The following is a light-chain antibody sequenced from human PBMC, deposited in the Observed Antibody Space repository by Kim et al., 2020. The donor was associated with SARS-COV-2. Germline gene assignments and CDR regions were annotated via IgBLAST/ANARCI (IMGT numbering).Light chain of an antibody. Sequence: GESTTPSCGTRPDVSSDLGWDQQKSGQAPRLLIYGASTSATGIPARFSGSGSGTEFTLTISGLQSEDLAVYYCQQYKNWPPSTFGQGTRLEIK. CDR1: PDVSSD. CDR3: QQYKNWPPST. J-gene: IGKJ5*01. V-gene: IGKV3D-15*01. CDR2: GAS.